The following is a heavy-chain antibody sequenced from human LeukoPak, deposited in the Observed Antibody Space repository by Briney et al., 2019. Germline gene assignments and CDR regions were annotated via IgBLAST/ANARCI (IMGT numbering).Heavy chain of an antibody. CDR3: AKDNPPDQSSPGDY. D-gene: IGHD2-2*01. Sequence: GRSLRLFCAASGFTFSSYGMHWVRQAPGKGLEWVAVISYDGSNKYYADSVKGRFTISRDNSKNTLYLQMNSLRAEDTAVYYCAKDNPPDQSSPGDYWGQGTLVTVSS. V-gene: IGHV3-30*18. CDR2: ISYDGSNK. J-gene: IGHJ4*02. CDR1: GFTFSSYG.